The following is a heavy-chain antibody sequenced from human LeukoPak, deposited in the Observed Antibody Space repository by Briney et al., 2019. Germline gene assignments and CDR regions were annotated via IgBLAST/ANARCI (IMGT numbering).Heavy chain of an antibody. CDR1: GGSISGYY. J-gene: IGHJ4*02. Sequence: SETLSLTCAVYGGSISGYYWSWIRQPPGKGLEWTGEINHSGSTNYNPSLKSRVTISVDTSKNQFSLKLSSVTAADTAVYYCARRLKWLFMFYFDYWGQGTLVTVSS. CDR3: ARRLKWLFMFYFDY. CDR2: INHSGST. V-gene: IGHV4-34*01. D-gene: IGHD3-3*01.